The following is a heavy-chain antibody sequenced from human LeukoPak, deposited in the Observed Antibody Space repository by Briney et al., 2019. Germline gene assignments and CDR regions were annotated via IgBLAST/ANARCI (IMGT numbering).Heavy chain of an antibody. J-gene: IGHJ4*02. CDR3: ARSGSSSDDY. V-gene: IGHV3-21*01. Sequence: SCAAXXFTXSSYSMNWVRQAPGKGVECFSFIIIISSYISYAYSVNALSTISRDNAKNSLYLQMNSLRAEDTAVYYCARSGSSSDDYWGQGTLVTVSS. CDR1: XFTXSSYS. D-gene: IGHD6-6*01. CDR2: IIIISSYI.